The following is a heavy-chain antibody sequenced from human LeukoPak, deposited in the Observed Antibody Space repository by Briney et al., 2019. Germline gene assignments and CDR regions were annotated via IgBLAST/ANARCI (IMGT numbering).Heavy chain of an antibody. J-gene: IGHJ4*02. CDR2: ISSSSSYI. V-gene: IGHV3-21*01. Sequence: GGSLRLSCAASGFTFSSYSMNWVRQAPGKGLEWVSSISSSSSYIYCADSVKGRFTISRDNAKNSLYLQMNSLRAEDTAVYYCARDSSGWYRLDYWGQGTLVTVSS. CDR1: GFTFSSYS. CDR3: ARDSSGWYRLDY. D-gene: IGHD6-19*01.